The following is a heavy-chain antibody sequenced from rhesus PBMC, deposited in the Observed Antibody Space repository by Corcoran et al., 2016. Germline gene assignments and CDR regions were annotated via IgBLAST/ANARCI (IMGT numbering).Heavy chain of an antibody. D-gene: IGHD3-16*01. CDR2: IYGSGGGT. CDR3: AREGYYYSGSYYYDFDY. J-gene: IGHJ4*01. CDR1: GGSISDDYY. V-gene: IGHV4-106*01. Sequence: QVQLQESGPGLVKPSETLSLTCAVSGGSISDDYYWSWIRQPPGKGLEWIGYIYGSGGGTNYNPSLKNRFTISIDTSKNQFSLKLSSVTAADTAVYYCAREGYYYSGSYYYDFDYWGQGVLVTVSS.